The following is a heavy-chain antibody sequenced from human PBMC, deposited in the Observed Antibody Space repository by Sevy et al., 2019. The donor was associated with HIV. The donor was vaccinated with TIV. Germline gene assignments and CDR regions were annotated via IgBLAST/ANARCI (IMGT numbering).Heavy chain of an antibody. Sequence: SETLSLTCTVSGGSISTNSYYWGWIRQPPGKGLAWIATIHYSGSTYYNPSLKSRVIISVDTSKDQFSLKLTSVTAADTSVYYCARVSWYSSGWLWFDNWGQGTLVSVSS. D-gene: IGHD6-25*01. CDR3: ARVSWYSSGWLWFDN. J-gene: IGHJ5*02. CDR2: IHYSGST. V-gene: IGHV4-39*01. CDR1: GGSISTNSYY.